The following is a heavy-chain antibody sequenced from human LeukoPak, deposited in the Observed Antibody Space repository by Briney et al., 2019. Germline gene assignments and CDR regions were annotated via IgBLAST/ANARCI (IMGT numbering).Heavy chain of an antibody. CDR1: GGSFGGYY. Sequence: SETLSLTCAVDGGSFGGYYWTLIRQPPGKGLEWIGEITHSGSTNYNPSLKSRVTISVDTSKKQFSLKLSSVTAADTAVYYCTQGAGWLIDYWGQGILVSVSS. V-gene: IGHV4-34*01. CDR3: TQGAGWLIDY. CDR2: ITHSGST. D-gene: IGHD3-16*01. J-gene: IGHJ4*02.